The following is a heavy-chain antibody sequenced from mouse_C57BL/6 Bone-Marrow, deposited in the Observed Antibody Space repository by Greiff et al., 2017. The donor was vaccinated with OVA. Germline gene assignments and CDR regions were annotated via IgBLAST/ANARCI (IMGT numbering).Heavy chain of an antibody. J-gene: IGHJ2*01. V-gene: IGHV7-3*01. D-gene: IGHD1-1*01. CDR2: IRNKANGYTT. CDR3: ARYYGNGY. CDR1: GFTFTDYY. Sequence: EVKLMESGGGLVQPGGSLSLSCAASGFTFTDYYMSWVRQPPGKALEWLGFIRNKANGYTTEYSASLKGRFTISRDKSQSILYLQMNALRAEDSATYYCARYYGNGYWGQGTTLTVSS.